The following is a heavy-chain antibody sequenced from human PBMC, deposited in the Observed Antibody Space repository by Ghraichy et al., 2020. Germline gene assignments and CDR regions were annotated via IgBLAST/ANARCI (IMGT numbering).Heavy chain of an antibody. CDR1: GGSISSGSYY. D-gene: IGHD6-6*01. CDR3: ARSSPLSSSTGV. V-gene: IGHV4-61*02. J-gene: IGHJ4*02. Sequence: SLNISCTVSGGSISSGSYYWSWIRQPAGKGLEWIGRIYTSGSTNYNPSLKSRVTISVDTSKNQFSLKLSSVTAADTAVYYCARSSPLSSSTGVWGQGTLVTVSS. CDR2: IYTSGST.